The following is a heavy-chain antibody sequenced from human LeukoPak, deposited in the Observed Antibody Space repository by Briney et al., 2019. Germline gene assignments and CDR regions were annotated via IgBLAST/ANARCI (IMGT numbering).Heavy chain of an antibody. D-gene: IGHD3-16*01. V-gene: IGHV4-38-2*01. CDR3: ARFTLWGRQYYPDYFVY. CDR2: IHHNENT. Sequence: SESLSLTCVVPGYSIITTYYWGWIRQPPGKGLEWIGNIHHNENTAYNPSLSSRITMSVHTSSNQFSMELNSVTAADTAVYYCARFTLWGRQYYPDYFVYWGQGTLVTVSS. J-gene: IGHJ4*02. CDR1: GYSIITTYY.